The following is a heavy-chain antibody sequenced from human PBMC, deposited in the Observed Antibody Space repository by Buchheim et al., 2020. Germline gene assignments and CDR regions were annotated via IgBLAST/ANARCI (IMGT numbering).Heavy chain of an antibody. CDR3: ARDLLSPKPAAGTFEY. V-gene: IGHV3-7*01. J-gene: IGHJ4*02. Sequence: EVQLVESGGGLVQPGGSLRLSCAVSGFTFSTYWMSWDRQAPGKGLEWVANIKQDGSEKFYVDSVKGRFTISRDNAKNSLYLQMNSLRAEDTAVYYCARDLLSPKPAAGTFEYWGQGTL. D-gene: IGHD6-13*01. CDR2: IKQDGSEK. CDR1: GFTFSTYW.